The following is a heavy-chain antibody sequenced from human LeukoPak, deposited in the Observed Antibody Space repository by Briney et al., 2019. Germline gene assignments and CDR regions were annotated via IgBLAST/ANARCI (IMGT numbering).Heavy chain of an antibody. CDR1: GFTFSTYT. Sequence: GGSLRLSCAASGFTFSTYTMNWVRQAPGRGLEWVSSISSSGNNIYYSDSVKGRFTISRDDAKKSLYLQMNSLRAEDTAVYYCARDTYYYDTSGYYSGSDFDYWGQGILVTVSS. V-gene: IGHV3-21*01. CDR2: ISSSGNNI. D-gene: IGHD3-22*01. CDR3: ARDTYYYDTSGYYSGSDFDY. J-gene: IGHJ4*02.